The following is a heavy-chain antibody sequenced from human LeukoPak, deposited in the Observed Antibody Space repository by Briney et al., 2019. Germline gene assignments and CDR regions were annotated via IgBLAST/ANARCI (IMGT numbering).Heavy chain of an antibody. V-gene: IGHV3-30-3*01. Sequence: GGSLRLSCAASGFTFSSYAMHWVRHAPGKGLEWVAVISYDGSNKYYADSVKGRFTISRDNSKNTLYLQMNSLRAEDTAVYYCASRYGSRSYSGLPPPDYWGQGTLVTVSS. CDR1: GFTFSSYA. CDR3: ASRYGSRSYSGLPPPDY. CDR2: ISYDGSNK. D-gene: IGHD3-10*01. J-gene: IGHJ4*02.